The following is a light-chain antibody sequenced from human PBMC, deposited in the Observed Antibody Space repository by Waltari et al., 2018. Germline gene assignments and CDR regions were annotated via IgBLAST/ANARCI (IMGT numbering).Light chain of an antibody. Sequence: DIVMTQSPLSLSVTPGEPASISCRSSQSLLHSSGNTFLDWYLQKPGQSPQLLIYLVSNRASGVPDRFSGSGAGTDFTLKISRVEAEDVGVYVCMQARQTPWTFGQGTKVEIK. V-gene: IGKV2-28*01. CDR2: LVS. J-gene: IGKJ1*01. CDR1: QSLLHSSGNTF. CDR3: MQARQTPWT.